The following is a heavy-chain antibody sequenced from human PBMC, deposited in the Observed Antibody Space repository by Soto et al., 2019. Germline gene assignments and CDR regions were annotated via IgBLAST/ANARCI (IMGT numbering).Heavy chain of an antibody. Sequence: QVQLQESGPGLVKPSETLSLTCTVSGGSISSYYWSWIRQPPGKGLEWIGYIYYSGSTNYNPSLKSRVTISVDTSKNQFSLKLSSVTAADTAVYYCARGGAYGTTFYYYYYGMDVWGQGTTVTVSS. V-gene: IGHV4-59*01. D-gene: IGHD1-1*01. CDR1: GGSISSYY. CDR3: ARGGAYGTTFYYYYYGMDV. J-gene: IGHJ6*02. CDR2: IYYSGST.